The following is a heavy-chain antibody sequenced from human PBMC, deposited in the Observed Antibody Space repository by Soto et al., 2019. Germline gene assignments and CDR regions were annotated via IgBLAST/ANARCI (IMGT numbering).Heavy chain of an antibody. Sequence: QVQLVESGGGVVQPGRSLRLSCAASGFTFSSYAMHWVRQAPGKGLEWVAVISYDGSNTYYADSVKGRFTISRDNSKNTLYLQMNSLRTEDTAIYYCGRDGRGLSSGSPDYWGQGTLVPVSS. J-gene: IGHJ4*02. CDR2: ISYDGSNT. CDR1: GFTFSSYA. CDR3: GRDGRGLSSGSPDY. V-gene: IGHV3-30-3*01. D-gene: IGHD6-19*01.